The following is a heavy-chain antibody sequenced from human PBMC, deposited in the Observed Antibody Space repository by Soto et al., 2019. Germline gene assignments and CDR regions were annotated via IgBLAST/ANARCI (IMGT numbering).Heavy chain of an antibody. D-gene: IGHD2-2*01. V-gene: IGHV3-7*01. Sequence: VGSLRLSCAASGFTFSNYWMNWFRQVPVNGLEWVANIKGDGSEKYFVDSVKGRFTISRDNAKNSLYLQMNSLRAEDTATYYCARDLGRTAAGYYYYYDMDVWGQGTTVTVSS. CDR2: IKGDGSEK. CDR3: ARDLGRTAAGYYYYYDMDV. CDR1: GFTFSNYW. J-gene: IGHJ6*02.